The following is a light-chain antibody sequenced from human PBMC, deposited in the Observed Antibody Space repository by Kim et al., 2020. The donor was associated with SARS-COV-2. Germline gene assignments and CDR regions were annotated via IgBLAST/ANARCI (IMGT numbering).Light chain of an antibody. CDR2: DAS. CDR1: QSVSTS. V-gene: IGKV3-11*01. CDR3: QQRSTWPLT. Sequence: EIVLTQSPVTLSLSPGERATLSCRASQSVSTSLVWYQQKPGQAPRLLIYDASSRATGIPARFSGSGSGTDFSLTISSLEPEDFAVYYCQQRSTWPLTFGGGTKVEI. J-gene: IGKJ4*01.